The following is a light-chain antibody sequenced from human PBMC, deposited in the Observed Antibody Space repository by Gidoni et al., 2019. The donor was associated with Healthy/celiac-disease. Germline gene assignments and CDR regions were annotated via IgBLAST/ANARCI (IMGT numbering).Light chain of an antibody. CDR2: WAS. CDR3: QSRLT. V-gene: IGKV4-1*01. CDR1: QSVLSSSNNKNY. J-gene: IGKJ4*01. Sequence: DIVMTQSPDSLSVSLGERATINCKSSQSVLSSSNNKNYLNSYQQKAGQPPKLLFDWASTRESGVPDRFSGGGSVTDLTRTISSLQAEEVAVQYCQSRLTFGGGTKVEIK.